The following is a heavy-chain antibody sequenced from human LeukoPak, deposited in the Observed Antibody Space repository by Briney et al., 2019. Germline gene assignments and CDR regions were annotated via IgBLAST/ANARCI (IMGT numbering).Heavy chain of an antibody. D-gene: IGHD3-3*01. J-gene: IGHJ5*02. V-gene: IGHV1-69*13. CDR3: ARDWLIFGVVISGDYNWFDP. Sequence: ASVKVSCKASGYTFTSYGISWVRQAPGQGLEWMEGIITIFTTANYAQKFQDRITITADGSTSTAYMELSSLRSEDTAVYYCARDWLIFGVVISGDYNWFDPWGQGTLVTVSS. CDR1: GYTFTSYG. CDR2: IITIFTTA.